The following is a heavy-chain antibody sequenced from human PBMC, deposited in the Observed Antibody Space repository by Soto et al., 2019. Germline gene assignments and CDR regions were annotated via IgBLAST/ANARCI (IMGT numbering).Heavy chain of an antibody. D-gene: IGHD2-15*01. V-gene: IGHV3-21*01. CDR3: ARSGSRDIVVVVAATPIDFDY. J-gene: IGHJ4*02. Sequence: EVQLVESGGGLVKPGGSLRLSCAASGFTFSSYSMNWVRLAPGKGLEWVSSISSSSSYIYYADSVKGRFTISRDNAKTSLYLQMNSLRAEDTAVYYCARSGSRDIVVVVAATPIDFDYWGQGTLVTVSS. CDR2: ISSSSSYI. CDR1: GFTFSSYS.